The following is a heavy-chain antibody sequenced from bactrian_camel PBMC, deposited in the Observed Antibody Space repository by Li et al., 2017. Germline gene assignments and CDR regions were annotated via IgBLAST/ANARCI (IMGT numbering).Heavy chain of an antibody. Sequence: VQLVESGGGLVQPGGSLRLSCAASGFTFSTYDMSWVRQAPGKGLEWVSAINSGGGTTYYADSVKGRFTISRDNAKNTVYLEMNSLKPEDTAVYYCVRSYGLIATSPNINYWGQGTQVTVS. D-gene: IGHD4*01. CDR2: INSGGGTT. V-gene: IGHV3S40*01. CDR1: GFTFSTYD. J-gene: IGHJ4*01. CDR3: VRSYGLIATSPNINY.